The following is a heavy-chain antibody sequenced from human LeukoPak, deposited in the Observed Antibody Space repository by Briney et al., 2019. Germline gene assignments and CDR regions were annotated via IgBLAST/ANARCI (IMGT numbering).Heavy chain of an antibody. J-gene: IGHJ4*02. CDR2: ISDLEITD. Sequence: PGRSLRLSCAASGFPFNTYTMHWVRQTPGKGLEWEAAISDLEITDYYSDSAKGRFTISRDNSKNTLYLQMNSLGVGDTAVYYCARGGDCSSITCPFGFWGQGTLVTVSS. V-gene: IGHV3-30-3*01. CDR1: GFPFNTYT. CDR3: ARGGDCSSITCPFGF. D-gene: IGHD2-2*01.